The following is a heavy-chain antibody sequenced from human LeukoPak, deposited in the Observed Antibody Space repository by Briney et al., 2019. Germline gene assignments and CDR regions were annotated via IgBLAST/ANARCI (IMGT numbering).Heavy chain of an antibody. CDR3: ARGLAAAGRGGVFDY. CDR1: GFTFSSYS. V-gene: IGHV3-21*01. J-gene: IGHJ4*02. D-gene: IGHD6-13*01. Sequence: KPRGSLRLSCAASGFTFSSYSMNWVRQAPGKGLEWVSSISSSSSYIYYEDSVKGRFTISRDNAKNSLYLQMNSLRAEDTAVYYCARGLAAAGRGGVFDYWGQGTLVTVSS. CDR2: ISSSSSYI.